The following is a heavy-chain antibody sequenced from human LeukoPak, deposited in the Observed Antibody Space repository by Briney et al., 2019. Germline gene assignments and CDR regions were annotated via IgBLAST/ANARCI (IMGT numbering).Heavy chain of an antibody. CDR2: LSGSGVTT. CDR3: AKDLDILTGPNWFDP. Sequence: GGSLRLSCAASGFTFTSYAMSWVRQAPGKGLEWVSALSGSGVTTYYADSVKGRFTISRDNSKNTLYLQMNSLRAEDTAVYYCAKDLDILTGPNWFDPWGQGTLVTVSS. CDR1: GFTFTSYA. V-gene: IGHV3-23*01. J-gene: IGHJ5*02. D-gene: IGHD3-9*01.